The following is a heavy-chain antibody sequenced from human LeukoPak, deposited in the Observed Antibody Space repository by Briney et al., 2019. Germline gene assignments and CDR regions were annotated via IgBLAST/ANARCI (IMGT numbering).Heavy chain of an antibody. CDR3: AGEELRAYYYYYYMDV. J-gene: IGHJ6*03. CDR1: GDSVSSNSAA. D-gene: IGHD1-7*01. Sequence: SQTLSLTCAISGDSVSSNSAAWNWVRQSPSRGLEWLGRTYYRSRWYTDYAVSVRSRITINPDTSKSQFSLQLNSVTPEDTTVYYCAGEELRAYYYYYYMDVWGKGTTVTVSS. CDR2: TYYRSRWYT. V-gene: IGHV6-1*01.